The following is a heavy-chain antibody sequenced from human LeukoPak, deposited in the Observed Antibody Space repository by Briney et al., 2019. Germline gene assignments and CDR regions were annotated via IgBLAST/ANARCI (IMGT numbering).Heavy chain of an antibody. J-gene: IGHJ4*02. CDR1: GFTFSRYG. CDR3: AKDFVSSADIPDY. V-gene: IGHV3-30*18. D-gene: IGHD2-2*01. CDR2: ISYDGSDK. Sequence: PGRSLRLSCAASGFTFSRYGMHWVRQAPGKGLEWVAFISYDGSDKYYVDSVKGRFTISRDNSKNTLYLQMNSLRAEDTAVYYCAKDFVSSADIPDYWGQGTLVTVSS.